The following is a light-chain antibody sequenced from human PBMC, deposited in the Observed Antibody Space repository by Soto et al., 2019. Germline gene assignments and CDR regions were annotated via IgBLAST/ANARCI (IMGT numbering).Light chain of an antibody. CDR3: SSYTSSSTVV. CDR1: SSDVGGYNY. Sequence: QSVLTQPASVSGSPGQSITISCTGTSSDVGGYNYVSWYQQHPGKAPKLMIYDVSNRPSWVSNRFSGSKSGNTASLTISGLPAEDEADYYCSSYTSSSTVVFGGGTKVTIL. CDR2: DVS. V-gene: IGLV2-14*01. J-gene: IGLJ2*01.